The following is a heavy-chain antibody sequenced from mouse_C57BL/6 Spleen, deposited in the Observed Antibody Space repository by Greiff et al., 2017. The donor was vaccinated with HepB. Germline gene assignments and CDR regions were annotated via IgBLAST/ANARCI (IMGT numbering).Heavy chain of an antibody. CDR3: ASGTTVVGNFDV. D-gene: IGHD1-1*01. CDR1: GYAFTNYL. V-gene: IGHV1-54*01. CDR2: INPGSGGT. J-gene: IGHJ1*03. Sequence: QVQLQQSGAELVRPGTSVKVSCKASGYAFTNYLIEWVKQRPGQGLEWIGVINPGSGGTNYNEKFKGKATLTADKSSSTAYMQLSSLTSEDSAVYFCASGTTVVGNFDVWGTGTTVTVSS.